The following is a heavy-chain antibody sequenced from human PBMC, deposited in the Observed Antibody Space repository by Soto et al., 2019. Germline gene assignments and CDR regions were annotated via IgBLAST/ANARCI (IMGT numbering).Heavy chain of an antibody. CDR1: GFTFSDYA. CDR3: ARHQEVRGVVVPFHYYGMDV. V-gene: IGHV3-30*03. CDR2: VSHDGRNT. D-gene: IGHD3-10*01. Sequence: GGSLRLSCAASGFTFSDYAMHWVRQAPGKGLEWVAVVSHDGRNTHYADSVKGRFTISRDSSKNTVSLGMTSLRAEDTAVYYCARHQEVRGVVVPFHYYGMDVWGQGTTVTVSS. J-gene: IGHJ6*02.